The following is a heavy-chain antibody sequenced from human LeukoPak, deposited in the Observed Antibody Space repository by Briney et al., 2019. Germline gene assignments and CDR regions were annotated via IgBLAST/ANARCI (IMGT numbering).Heavy chain of an antibody. CDR1: GFTFSSFA. CDR2: TTTSGGTT. Sequence: GGSLRLSCAASGFTFSSFAMSWVRQGPGKGLEWVSGTTTSGGTTYYADSVKGRFTISRDNSKNTLYLQMNSLRTEDTAVYYCAKDAAYYDFWSGYFSFDYWGQGALVTVSS. D-gene: IGHD3-3*01. V-gene: IGHV3-23*01. J-gene: IGHJ4*02. CDR3: AKDAAYYDFWSGYFSFDY.